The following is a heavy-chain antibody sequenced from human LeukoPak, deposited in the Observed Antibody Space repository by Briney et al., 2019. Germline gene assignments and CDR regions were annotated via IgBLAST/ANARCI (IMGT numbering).Heavy chain of an antibody. V-gene: IGHV4-59*01. CDR1: GGSISSYY. J-gene: IGHJ5*02. D-gene: IGHD4-17*01. CDR2: IYYSGST. CDR3: ARQVRTTVHFDP. Sequence: PSETLSLTCTVSGGSISSYYWSWIRHRPGEGLEWIGYIYYSGSTNYNPSLKSLVTISIDTSKNQFSLKLSSVTAADTAVYFCARQVRTTVHFDPWGEGTLVTVSS.